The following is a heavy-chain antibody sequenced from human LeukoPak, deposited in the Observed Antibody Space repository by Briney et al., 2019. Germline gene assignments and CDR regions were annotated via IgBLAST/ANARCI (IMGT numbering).Heavy chain of an antibody. CDR1: GFTFSSYA. V-gene: IGHV3-23*01. Sequence: GASLRLSCAASGFTFSSYAMSWVRQAPGKGLEWVSAISGSGGSTYYADSVKGRFTISRDNSKNTLYLQMNSLRAEDTAVHYCAKDTGYYDSSGYYHHYWGQGTLVTVSS. D-gene: IGHD3-22*01. CDR3: AKDTGYYDSSGYYHHY. J-gene: IGHJ4*02. CDR2: ISGSGGST.